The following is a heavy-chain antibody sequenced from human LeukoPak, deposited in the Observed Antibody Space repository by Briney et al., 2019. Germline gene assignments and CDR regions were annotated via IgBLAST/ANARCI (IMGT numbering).Heavy chain of an antibody. CDR3: ARDHKVDTAMVYYYYYGMDV. CDR2: ISSSSSYI. J-gene: IGHJ6*04. Sequence: GGSLRLSCAASGFTFSSYSMNWVRQAPGKGLEWVSSISSSSSYIYYADSVKGRFTISRDNAKNSLYLQMNGLRAEDTAVYYCARDHKVDTAMVYYYYYGMDVWGKGTTVTVSS. CDR1: GFTFSSYS. V-gene: IGHV3-21*01. D-gene: IGHD5-18*01.